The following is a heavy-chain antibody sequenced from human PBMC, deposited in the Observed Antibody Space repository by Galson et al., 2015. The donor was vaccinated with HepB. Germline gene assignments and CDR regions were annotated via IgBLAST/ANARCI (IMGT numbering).Heavy chain of an antibody. Sequence: SLRLSCAASGFTFSSYAMHWVRQAPGKGLEYVSAISSNGGSTYYANSVKGRFTISRDNSKNTLYLQMGSLRAEDMAVYYCARVGAGQLGYYYYGMDVWGQGTTVTVSS. CDR3: ARVGAGQLGYYYYGMDV. CDR2: ISSNGGST. J-gene: IGHJ6*02. CDR1: GFTFSSYA. D-gene: IGHD6-13*01. V-gene: IGHV3-64*01.